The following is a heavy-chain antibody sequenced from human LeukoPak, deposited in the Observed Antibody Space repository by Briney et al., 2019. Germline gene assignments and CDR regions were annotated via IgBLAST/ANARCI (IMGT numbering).Heavy chain of an antibody. Sequence: ASVTVSCKASNYTFTSYGISWVRQAPGQGLEWMAWINAYNGDTNYAQKFQGRVTLTTETSTSTAYMELRSLRSDDTAVYFCARDGSGVWFDYWGQGTLVTVSS. CDR2: INAYNGDT. D-gene: IGHD3-10*01. CDR3: ARDGSGVWFDY. V-gene: IGHV1-18*01. J-gene: IGHJ4*02. CDR1: NYTFTSYG.